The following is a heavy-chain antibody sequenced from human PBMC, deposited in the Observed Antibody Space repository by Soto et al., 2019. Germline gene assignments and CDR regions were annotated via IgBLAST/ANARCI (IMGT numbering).Heavy chain of an antibody. CDR3: ARHGNTVTTGYYYGMDV. CDR1: GGSISSSSYY. Sequence: QLQLQESGPGLVKPSETLSLTCTVSGGSISSSSYYWGWIRQPPGKGLEWIGTIYYSGSTYYYPSLKSRVTISVNTSKNQFPLMLSSVTATDTAVYYCARHGNTVTTGYYYGMDVWGQGTTVTVSS. D-gene: IGHD4-17*01. CDR2: IYYSGST. J-gene: IGHJ6*02. V-gene: IGHV4-39*01.